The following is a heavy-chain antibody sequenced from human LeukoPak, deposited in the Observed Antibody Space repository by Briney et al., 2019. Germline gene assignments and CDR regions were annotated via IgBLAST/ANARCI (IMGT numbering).Heavy chain of an antibody. CDR1: GGSISSGSYY. CDR3: ARGYDSSGWAAFDI. V-gene: IGHV4-61*02. J-gene: IGHJ3*02. CDR2: IYTSGST. D-gene: IGHD3-22*01. Sequence: SQTLSLTCTVSGGSISSGSYYWSWIRQPAGKGLEWIGRIYTSGSTNYNPSLKSRVTISVDTSKNQFSLKLSSVTAADTAVYYCARGYDSSGWAAFDIWGQGTMDTVSS.